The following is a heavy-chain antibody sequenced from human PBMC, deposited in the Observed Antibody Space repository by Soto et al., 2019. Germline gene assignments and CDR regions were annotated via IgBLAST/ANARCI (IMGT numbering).Heavy chain of an antibody. J-gene: IGHJ5*02. Sequence: QVQLVESGGGVVQPGRSLRLSCAASGFTFSSYGMHWVRQAPGKGLEWVAVIWYDGSNKYYADSVKGRFTISRDNSKNTLYLQMNSLRAEDTAVYYCARGSLSRYGGAWFDPWGQGTLVTVSS. CDR1: GFTFSSYG. CDR2: IWYDGSNK. CDR3: ARGSLSRYGGAWFDP. D-gene: IGHD5-12*01. V-gene: IGHV3-33*01.